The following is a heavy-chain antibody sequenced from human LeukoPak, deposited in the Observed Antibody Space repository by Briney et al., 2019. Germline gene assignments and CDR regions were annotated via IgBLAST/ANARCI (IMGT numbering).Heavy chain of an antibody. CDR3: ARVGRGLYSMDV. CDR1: GFTFSIHG. V-gene: IGHV3-48*02. D-gene: IGHD3-10*01. CDR2: IINSGGTI. Sequence: GGSLRFSCAASGFTFSIHGMNWVRQTPGKGLEWVSYIINSGGTIYYADSVQGRFTISRDNAKNSLYLQMNSLRDEDTAVYYCARVGRGLYSMDVWGQGTTVTVSS. J-gene: IGHJ6*02.